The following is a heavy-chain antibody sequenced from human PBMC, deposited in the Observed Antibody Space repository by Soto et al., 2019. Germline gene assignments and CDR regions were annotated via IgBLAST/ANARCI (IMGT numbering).Heavy chain of an antibody. Sequence: GGSLRLSCAASGFTFSSYWMHWVRQAPGKGLVWVSRINSDGSSTSYADPVKGRFTISRDNAKNTLYLQMNSLRAEDTAVYYCARERYSSSSFGPPPYDYWGQGTLVTVSS. J-gene: IGHJ4*02. CDR2: INSDGSST. CDR1: GFTFSSYW. V-gene: IGHV3-74*01. D-gene: IGHD6-6*01. CDR3: ARERYSSSSFGPPPYDY.